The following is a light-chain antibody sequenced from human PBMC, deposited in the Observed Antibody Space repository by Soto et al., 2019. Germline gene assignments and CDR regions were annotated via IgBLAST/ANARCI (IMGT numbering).Light chain of an antibody. J-gene: IGLJ1*01. CDR3: VSYTSSTTYV. V-gene: IGLV2-14*01. CDR1: SSDVGGYNY. Sequence: SVLTQPASVSGSPGQSITISCTGTSSDVGGYNYVSWYQQHPGKAPKLMIYDVANRPSGVSNRFSGSKPGSTASLIISRLQTEDEADYYCVSYTSSTTYVFGTGTKVTVL. CDR2: DVA.